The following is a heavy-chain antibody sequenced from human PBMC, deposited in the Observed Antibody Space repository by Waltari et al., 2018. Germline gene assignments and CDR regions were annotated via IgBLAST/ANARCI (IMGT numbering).Heavy chain of an antibody. D-gene: IGHD5-12*01. V-gene: IGHV4-39*07. Sequence: QLQLQESGPGLVKPSETLSLTCTVSGGSTSSDYYYWSWIRLPPGKGLEWIGSMYYSGGTYFIPSLNARVTISGDTSRKQFSLKVTSVTAADTAVYYCARSYSGYDSPYDYWGQGIQVTVSS. CDR3: ARSYSGYDSPYDY. CDR1: GGSTSSDYYY. J-gene: IGHJ4*02. CDR2: MYYSGGT.